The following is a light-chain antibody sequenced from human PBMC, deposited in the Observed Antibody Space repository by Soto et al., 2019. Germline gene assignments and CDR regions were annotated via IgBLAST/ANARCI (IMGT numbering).Light chain of an antibody. J-gene: IGKJ5*01. V-gene: IGKV2D-29*01. CDR2: EVS. Sequence: DIVMTQTPLSLSFTPGQPASISCKSSQSLLHRDEKTYLYWYLQKPGQPPPRLIYEVSTRFSGVPDRCSGSGAGTAVTLKIIRVETDDVVIDYCMQRTHRPPTFGQGTRLEIK. CDR1: QSLLHRDEKTY. CDR3: MQRTHRPPT.